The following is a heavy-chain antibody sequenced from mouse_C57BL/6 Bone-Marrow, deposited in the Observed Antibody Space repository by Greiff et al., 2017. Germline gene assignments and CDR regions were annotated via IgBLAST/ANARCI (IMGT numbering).Heavy chain of an antibody. J-gene: IGHJ4*01. CDR2: IYPGDGDT. V-gene: IGHV1-82*01. CDR3: ARSAYGNYPMDD. Sequence: QVQLKESGPELVKPGASVKISCKASGYAFSSSWMNWVKQRPGKGLEWIGRIYPGDGDTNYNGKFKGKATLTADKSSSTAYMQLSSLTSEDSAVYFCARSAYGNYPMDDWGQGTSVTVSS. D-gene: IGHD2-1*01. CDR1: GYAFSSSW.